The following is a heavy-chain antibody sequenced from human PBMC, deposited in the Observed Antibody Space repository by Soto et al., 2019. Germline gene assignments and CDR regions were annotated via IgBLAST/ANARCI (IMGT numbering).Heavy chain of an antibody. CDR3: ASADSCYDRGLYNWFEP. V-gene: IGHV1-69*13. Sequence: SVKVSCKASGGTFSSYAISWVRQAPGQGLEWMGGIIPIFGTANYAQKFQGRVRITADESTSTAYMELSSLRSEDTAVYYCASADSCYDRGLYNWFEPWGQGTLVTVSS. CDR1: GGTFSSYA. D-gene: IGHD3-22*01. J-gene: IGHJ5*02. CDR2: IIPIFGTA.